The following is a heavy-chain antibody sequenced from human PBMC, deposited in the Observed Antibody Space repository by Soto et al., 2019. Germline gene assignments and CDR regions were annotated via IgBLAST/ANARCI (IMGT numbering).Heavy chain of an antibody. J-gene: IGHJ4*02. Sequence: GESLNISCKGSGYSFTSYWIGWVRQMPGKGLEWMGIIYPGDSDTRYSPSFQGQVTISADKSISTAYLQWSSLKASDTAMYYCARHGLLGGDDDSSGYQNQIDDWGQGTLVTV. CDR2: IYPGDSDT. CDR3: ARHGLLGGDDDSSGYQNQIDD. D-gene: IGHD3-22*01. CDR1: GYSFTSYW. V-gene: IGHV5-51*01.